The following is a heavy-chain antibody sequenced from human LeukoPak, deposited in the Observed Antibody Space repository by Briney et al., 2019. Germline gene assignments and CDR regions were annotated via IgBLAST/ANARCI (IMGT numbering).Heavy chain of an antibody. CDR3: ARDGRFGDLEHAFDI. CDR2: ISSSSSYI. V-gene: IGHV3-21*01. D-gene: IGHD3-10*01. J-gene: IGHJ3*02. CDR1: GFTFSSYS. Sequence: GGSLRLSCAASGFTFSSYSMNWVRQAPGKGLEWVSSISSSSSYIYYADSVKGRFTISRDNAKNSLYLQMNSLRAEDTAVYYCARDGRFGDLEHAFDIWGQGTMVTVSS.